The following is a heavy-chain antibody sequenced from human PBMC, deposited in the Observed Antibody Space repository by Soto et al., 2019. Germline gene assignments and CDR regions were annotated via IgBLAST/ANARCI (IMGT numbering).Heavy chain of an antibody. CDR1: GFTFSSYG. CDR3: AKPLFSSIAARGRTFDY. CDR2: ISYDGSNK. J-gene: IGHJ4*02. Sequence: QVQLVESGGGVVQPGRSLRLSCAASGFTFSSYGMHWVRQAPGKGLEWVAVISYDGSNKYYADSVKGRFTISIDNSKNTLYLQMNSLRAEDTAVYYCAKPLFSSIAARGRTFDYWGQGTLVTVSS. V-gene: IGHV3-30*18. D-gene: IGHD6-6*01.